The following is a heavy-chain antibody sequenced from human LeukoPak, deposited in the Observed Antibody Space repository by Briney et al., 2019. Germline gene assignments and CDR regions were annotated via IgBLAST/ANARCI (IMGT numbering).Heavy chain of an antibody. J-gene: IGHJ3*02. Sequence: SETLSLTCAVYGGSFSGYYWSWIRQPPGKGLEWIGEINHSGSTNYNPSLKSRVTISVDTSKNQFSLKLTSVTAADTAVYSCARHGGFCGGYCHDALDIWGRGTKVTVSS. CDR3: ARHGGFCGGYCHDALDI. CDR1: GGSFSGYY. CDR2: INHSGST. V-gene: IGHV4-34*01. D-gene: IGHD2-21*02.